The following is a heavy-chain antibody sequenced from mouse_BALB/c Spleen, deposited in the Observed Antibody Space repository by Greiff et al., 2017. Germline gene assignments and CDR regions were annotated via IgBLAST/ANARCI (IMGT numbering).Heavy chain of an antibody. CDR2: ISSGGST. CDR1: GFTFSSYA. CDR3: ARDEYYAMDY. J-gene: IGHJ4*01. V-gene: IGHV5-6-5*01. Sequence: EVKLVESGGGLVKPGGSLKLSCAASGFTFSSYAMSWVRQTPEKRLEWVASISSGGSTYYPDSVKGRFTISRDNARNILYLQMSSLRSEDTTMYYCARDEYYAMDYWGQGTSVTVSS.